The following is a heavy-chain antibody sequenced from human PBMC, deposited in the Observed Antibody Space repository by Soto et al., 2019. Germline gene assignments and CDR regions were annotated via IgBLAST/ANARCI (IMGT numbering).Heavy chain of an antibody. V-gene: IGHV3-53*01. J-gene: IGHJ4*02. CDR3: TRHLASGEDSDPPFDS. D-gene: IGHD4-17*01. CDR1: GFSVRTNY. Sequence: MRLSCAASGFSVRTNYMSWVRQAPGKGLDWVSVFESGGSIYYADSVKGRFIISRDYAKNTAYLQMSSLKTEDTAVYYCTRHLASGEDSDPPFDSWGQGTLVTVSS. CDR2: FESGGSI.